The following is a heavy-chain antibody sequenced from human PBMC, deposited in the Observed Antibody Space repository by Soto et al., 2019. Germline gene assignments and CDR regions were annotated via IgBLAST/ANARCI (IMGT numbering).Heavy chain of an antibody. CDR1: GGTFSDFA. Sequence: QVQLVQSGAEMRKPGSSLRVSCKASGGTFSDFAFSWVRQAPGQGLEWMGGIVPRFGSPNYAQKFGGRVTITADTSTSTVYMELSSLRFADTAVYFCARDRIQLRLGKYSFNAMDVWGQGPTITVSS. D-gene: IGHD3-16*01. V-gene: IGHV1-69*06. CDR3: ARDRIQLRLGKYSFNAMDV. J-gene: IGHJ6*02. CDR2: IVPRFGSP.